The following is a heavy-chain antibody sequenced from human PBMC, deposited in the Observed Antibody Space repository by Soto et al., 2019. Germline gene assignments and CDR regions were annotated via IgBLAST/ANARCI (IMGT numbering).Heavy chain of an antibody. Sequence: SSSSYYWGWIRQPPGKGLEWMGIIYPGDSDTRYSPSFQGQVTISADKSISTAYLQWSSLKASDTAMYYCARASGYSGYDYECFDYWGQGTLVTVSS. CDR3: ARASGYSGYDYECFDY. CDR1: SSSSYY. D-gene: IGHD5-12*01. V-gene: IGHV5-51*01. CDR2: IYPGDSDT. J-gene: IGHJ4*02.